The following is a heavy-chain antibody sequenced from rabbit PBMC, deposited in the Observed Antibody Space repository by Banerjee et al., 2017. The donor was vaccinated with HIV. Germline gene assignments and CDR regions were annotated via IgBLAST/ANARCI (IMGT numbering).Heavy chain of an antibody. J-gene: IGHJ4*01. CDR3: ARGSYDDYGDWDSFNL. D-gene: IGHD2-1*01. Sequence: QSLEESGGDLVKPGGTLTLTCKASGIDFSSDGINWVRQAPGKGLEWIAYIYPDYANTDYASWVNGRFTISLDNAQNTVFLQMTSLTAADTATYFCARGSYDDYGDWDSFNLWGPGTLVTVS. CDR2: IYPDYANT. CDR1: GIDFSSDG. V-gene: IGHV1S43*01.